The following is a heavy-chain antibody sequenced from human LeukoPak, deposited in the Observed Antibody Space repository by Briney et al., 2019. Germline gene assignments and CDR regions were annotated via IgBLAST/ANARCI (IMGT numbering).Heavy chain of an antibody. V-gene: IGHV4-39*07. J-gene: IGHJ6*03. CDR2: IYYSGST. CDR3: AREHCSGGSCYSIYYYYYMDV. D-gene: IGHD2-15*01. Sequence: SETLSLTCTVSGGSISSSSYYWGWIRQPPGKGLEWIGSIYYSGSTYYNPSLKSRVTISVDTSKNQFSLKLSSVIAADTAVYYCAREHCSGGSCYSIYYYYYMDVWGKGTTVTVSS. CDR1: GGSISSSSYY.